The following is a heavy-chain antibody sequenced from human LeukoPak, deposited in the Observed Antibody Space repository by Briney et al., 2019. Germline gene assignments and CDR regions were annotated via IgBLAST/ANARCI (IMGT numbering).Heavy chain of an antibody. D-gene: IGHD3-10*02. J-gene: IGHJ6*04. CDR3: AELGITKIGGV. Sequence: GGALRLSCSASGIGFSSYWMHLVRQAPGKGLEWVSYISSSGTSIYYADSVKGRFTISRDNPKNSLYLQMNSLRAEDTAVYYCAELGITKIGGVWGKGTTVTISS. V-gene: IGHV3-48*04. CDR2: ISSSGTSI. CDR1: GIGFSSYW.